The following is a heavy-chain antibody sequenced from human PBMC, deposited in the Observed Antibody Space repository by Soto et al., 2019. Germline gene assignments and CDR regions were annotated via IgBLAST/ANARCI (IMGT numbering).Heavy chain of an antibody. J-gene: IGHJ6*02. CDR2: INPSGGST. CDR3: ARALQTGYSSGWYWAF. CDR1: GYTFTSYY. D-gene: IGHD6-19*01. V-gene: IGHV1-46*01. Sequence: QVQLVQSGAEVKKPGASVKGSCKASGYTFTSYYMHWVRQAPGQGLEWMGIINPSGGSTSYAQKFQGRVTMTRDTSTSTVYMELSSLRSEDTAVYYCARALQTGYSSGWYWAFWGQGTTVTVSS.